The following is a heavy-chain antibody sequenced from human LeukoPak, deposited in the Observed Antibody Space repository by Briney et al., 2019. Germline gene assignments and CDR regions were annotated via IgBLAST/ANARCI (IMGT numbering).Heavy chain of an antibody. CDR2: TYPGGSKT. Sequence: PGESLKISCEASGYSFTNYWIAWVRQTPGKGLEWMAFTYPGGSKTKYSPSFRGQVTISVDKSINNAYPQWSSLKASDTAMYYCVRHVRTSDYESSWFDSWGQGTLVIVSS. D-gene: IGHD3-22*01. J-gene: IGHJ5*01. V-gene: IGHV5-51*01. CDR1: GYSFTNYW. CDR3: VRHVRTSDYESSWFDS.